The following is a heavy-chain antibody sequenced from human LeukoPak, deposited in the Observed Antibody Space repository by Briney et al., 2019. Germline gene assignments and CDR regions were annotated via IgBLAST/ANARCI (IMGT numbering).Heavy chain of an antibody. V-gene: IGHV3-30*03. D-gene: IGHD3-3*01. CDR3: ARDLGDFWSGTLPCCGMDV. J-gene: IGHJ6*02. Sequence: GGPLRLSCAASGFTFSSYGMNWVRQAPGKGLEWVAVLSYDGNYKYYADSVKGRFAISRDNSENTLYLQMNSLRAEDTAVYYCARDLGDFWSGTLPCCGMDVWGQGTTVTVSS. CDR1: GFTFSSYG. CDR2: LSYDGNYK.